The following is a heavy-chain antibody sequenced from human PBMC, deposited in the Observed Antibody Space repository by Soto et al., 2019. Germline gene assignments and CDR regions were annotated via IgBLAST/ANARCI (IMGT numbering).Heavy chain of an antibody. V-gene: IGHV1-58*01. CDR1: GCTFTSSA. Sequence: SVKVSCKASGCTFTSSAVQWVRQARGQRLEWIGWIVVGSGNTNYAQKFQERVTITRDMSTSTAYMELSSLRSEDTAVYYCAAAYGDYERGALDICGQGTMVTV. CDR2: IVVGSGNT. D-gene: IGHD4-17*01. J-gene: IGHJ3*02. CDR3: AAAYGDYERGALDI.